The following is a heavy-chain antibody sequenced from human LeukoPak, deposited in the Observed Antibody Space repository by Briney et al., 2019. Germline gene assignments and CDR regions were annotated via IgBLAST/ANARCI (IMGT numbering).Heavy chain of an antibody. CDR2: INTNTGNP. V-gene: IGHV7-4-1*02. CDR3: ARFGRSSSGTRDY. J-gene: IGHJ4*02. CDR1: GYTFISYS. Sequence: ASVKVSCKASGYTFISYSMNWVRQAPGQGLEWMGWINTNTGNPTYAQGFTGRFVLSLDTSVSTAYLQISSLTAEDTAVYYCARFGRSSSGTRDYWGQGTLVTVSS. D-gene: IGHD6-6*01.